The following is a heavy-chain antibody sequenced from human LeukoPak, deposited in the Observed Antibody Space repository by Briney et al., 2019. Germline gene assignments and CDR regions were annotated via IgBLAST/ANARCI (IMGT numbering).Heavy chain of an antibody. D-gene: IGHD3-22*01. CDR3: ARGGRGSVAVVAPRSFDI. CDR2: ISAYNGNT. V-gene: IGHV1-18*01. Sequence: GASVTVSCTASGYTFLIYGISWVRQAPGQGPEWMGWISAYNGNTHDAQKFQGRVTMTTDTSTSTVYMELRSLRADDTAMYYCARGGRGSVAVVAPRSFDIWGQGTMVTVSS. J-gene: IGHJ3*02. CDR1: GYTFLIYG.